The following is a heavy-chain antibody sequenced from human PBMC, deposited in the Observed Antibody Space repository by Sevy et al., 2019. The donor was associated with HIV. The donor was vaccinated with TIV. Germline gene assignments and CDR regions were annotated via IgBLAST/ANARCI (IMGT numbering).Heavy chain of an antibody. D-gene: IGHD1-26*01. J-gene: IGHJ4*02. CDR3: ARDRVVGATSYFDY. V-gene: IGHV3-53*01. Sequence: GGSLRLSCAASGFTVSSNYMSWVRQAPGKGLEWVSVIYSVGSTYYADSVKGRFTISRDNSKNTLYLQMNSLRAEDTAVYYCARDRVVGATSYFDYWGQGTLVTVSS. CDR1: GFTVSSNY. CDR2: IYSVGST.